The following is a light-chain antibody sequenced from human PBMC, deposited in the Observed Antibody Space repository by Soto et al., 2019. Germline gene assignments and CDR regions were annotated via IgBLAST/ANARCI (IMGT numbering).Light chain of an antibody. CDR3: SSYARSNTRV. CDR1: SSDVGAYNY. Sequence: QSALTQPDSVSGSPGQSITISCTGTSSDVGAYNYVSWYQQHPGKAPKLMIYDVSNRPSGVSDRFSGSRSGNTASLTISGLQAEDEADYYCSSYARSNTRVFGGGTKVTVL. J-gene: IGLJ3*02. V-gene: IGLV2-14*03. CDR2: DVS.